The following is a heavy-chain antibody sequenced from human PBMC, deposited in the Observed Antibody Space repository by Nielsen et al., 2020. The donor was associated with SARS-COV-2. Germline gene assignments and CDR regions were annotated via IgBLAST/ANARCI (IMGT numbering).Heavy chain of an antibody. D-gene: IGHD3-3*01. J-gene: IGHJ4*02. CDR2: IRNKAYGGTT. CDR1: GFTFGDYA. Sequence: GESLKISCTASGFTFGDYAMSWFRQAPGKELEWVGFIRNKAYGGTTEYAASVKGRFTISRDDSKSIAYLQMNSLKTEDTAVYYCTREFGFLEWLAHTFDYWGQGTLVTVSS. V-gene: IGHV3-49*03. CDR3: TREFGFLEWLAHTFDY.